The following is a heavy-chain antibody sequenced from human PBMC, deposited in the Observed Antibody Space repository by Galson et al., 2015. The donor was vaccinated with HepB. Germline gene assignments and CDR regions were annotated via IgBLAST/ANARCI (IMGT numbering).Heavy chain of an antibody. CDR2: IWYDGSNK. J-gene: IGHJ6*02. CDR1: GFTFSSYG. V-gene: IGHV3-33*08. CDR3: ARDGGSRYYGMDV. D-gene: IGHD3-16*01. Sequence: SLRLSCAASGFTFSSYGMHWVRQAPGKGLEWVAVIWYDGSNKYYADSVKGRFTISRDNSKNTLYLQMNSLRAEDTAVYYCARDGGSRYYGMDVWGQGTTVTVSS.